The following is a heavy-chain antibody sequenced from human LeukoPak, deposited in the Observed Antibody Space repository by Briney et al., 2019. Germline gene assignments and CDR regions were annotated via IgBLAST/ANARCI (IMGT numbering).Heavy chain of an antibody. D-gene: IGHD5-24*01. V-gene: IGHV3-30*02. Sequence: GGSLRLSCAASGFSFSSSGMHWVRQAPGKGLEWVAFIRYDGNKKYYADSVKGRFTISRDNSGNTVYLQMNSLRAEDTAAYHCAKGRLQNFDYWGQGTLVTVSS. CDR1: GFSFSSSG. CDR2: IRYDGNKK. J-gene: IGHJ4*02. CDR3: AKGRLQNFDY.